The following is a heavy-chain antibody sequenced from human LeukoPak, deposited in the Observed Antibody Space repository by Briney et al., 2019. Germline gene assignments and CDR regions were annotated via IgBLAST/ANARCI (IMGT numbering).Heavy chain of an antibody. CDR1: GFTFSNYN. V-gene: IGHV3-21*05. D-gene: IGHD5-12*01. Sequence: PGGSLRLSCAASGFTFSNYNMNWVRQAPGKGLEWVSYISSSSSYIYYADSVKGRSTISRDNSKNTLYLQMNSLRAEDTAVYYCAKMLATIGFGHYFDYWGQGTLVTVSS. J-gene: IGHJ4*02. CDR2: ISSSSSYI. CDR3: AKMLATIGFGHYFDY.